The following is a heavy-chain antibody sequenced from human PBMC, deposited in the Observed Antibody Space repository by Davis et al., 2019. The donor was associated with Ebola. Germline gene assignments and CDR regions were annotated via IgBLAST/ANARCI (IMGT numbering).Heavy chain of an antibody. J-gene: IGHJ3*02. CDR1: GYTFTGYY. V-gene: IGHV1-2*02. Sequence: ASVKVSCKASGYTFTGYYMHWVRQAPGQGLEWMGWINPNSGGTNYAQKFQGRVTMTRDTSISTAYMELSRLRSDDTAVYYCARAFSITIFGVVDAFDIWGQGTMVTVSS. D-gene: IGHD3-3*01. CDR2: INPNSGGT. CDR3: ARAFSITIFGVVDAFDI.